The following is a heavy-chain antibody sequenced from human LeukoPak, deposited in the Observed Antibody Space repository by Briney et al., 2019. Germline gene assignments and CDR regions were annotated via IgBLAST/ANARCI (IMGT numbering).Heavy chain of an antibody. CDR1: GYSSTNYG. V-gene: IGHV1-18*01. Sequence: ASVKVSCKASGYSSTNYGISWVRQAPGQGLEWMGWIHIYRGNTNYAQKFQGRVTMTTDTSTSTVYTEVRGLRSEDTAVYYCARAATMVRGPRNYYMDVWGKGTTVTISS. CDR3: ARAATMVRGPRNYYMDV. D-gene: IGHD3-10*01. CDR2: IHIYRGNT. J-gene: IGHJ6*03.